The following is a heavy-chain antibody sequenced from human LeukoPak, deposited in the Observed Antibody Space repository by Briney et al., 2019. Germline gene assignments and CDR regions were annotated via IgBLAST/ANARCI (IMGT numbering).Heavy chain of an antibody. D-gene: IGHD2-8*01. CDR2: IHPSSGNT. Sequence: ASVKVSCKASGCTFTNYYIHWVRQAPGQGLEWMGIIHPSSGNTEPHAQKFQGRVTLTRDTSTSTVYMELSSLRSEDTAIYYCARAFCTNGVCFIFDSWGQRTLVTVSS. V-gene: IGHV1-46*01. J-gene: IGHJ4*02. CDR3: ARAFCTNGVCFIFDS. CDR1: GCTFTNYY.